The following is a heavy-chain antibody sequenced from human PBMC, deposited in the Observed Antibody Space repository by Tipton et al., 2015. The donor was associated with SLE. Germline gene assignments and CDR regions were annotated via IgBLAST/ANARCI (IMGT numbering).Heavy chain of an antibody. J-gene: IGHJ4*02. CDR3: AKSGTEYGGLPGIFDY. D-gene: IGHD4-23*01. V-gene: IGHV3-23*01. CDR1: GFTFSNNW. Sequence: GSLRLSCAVSGFTFSNNWMAWVRQAPGKGLEWVSTIIGDGVNTYYAGSVRGRFAISRDNSKNTLFLRMNSLRADDTAVYYCAKSGTEYGGLPGIFDYWGQGTLVTVSS. CDR2: IIGDGVNT.